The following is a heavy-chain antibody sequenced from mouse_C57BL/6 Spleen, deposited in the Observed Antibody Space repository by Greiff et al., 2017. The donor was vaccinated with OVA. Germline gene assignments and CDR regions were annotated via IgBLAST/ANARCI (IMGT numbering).Heavy chain of an antibody. D-gene: IGHD2-4*01. CDR2: IDPETGGT. J-gene: IGHJ3*01. CDR3: TRGYDYDETY. Sequence: VQLQQSGAELVRPGASVTLSCKASGYTFTDYEMHWVKQTPVHGLEWIGAIDPETGGTAYNQKFKGKAILTADKSSSTAYMELRSLTSEDSAVYYCTRGYDYDETYWGQGTLVTVSA. CDR1: GYTFTDYE. V-gene: IGHV1-15*01.